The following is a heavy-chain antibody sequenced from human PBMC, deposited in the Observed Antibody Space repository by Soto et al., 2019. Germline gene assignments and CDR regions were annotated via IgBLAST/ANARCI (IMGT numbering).Heavy chain of an antibody. Sequence: QVQLQESGPGLVKPSGTLSLTCAVSGGSISSSNWWSWVRQPPGKGLEWIGEIYHSGSTNYNPSLNSRVTISVDKSKNQFSLKLSSVTAADTAVYYCARGGSGWYNPANFDYWGQGTLVTVSS. D-gene: IGHD6-19*01. CDR3: ARGGSGWYNPANFDY. CDR2: IYHSGST. V-gene: IGHV4-4*02. J-gene: IGHJ4*02. CDR1: GGSISSSNW.